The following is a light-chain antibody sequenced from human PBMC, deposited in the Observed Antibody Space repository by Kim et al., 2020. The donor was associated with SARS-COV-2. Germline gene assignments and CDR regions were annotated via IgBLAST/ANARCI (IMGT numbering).Light chain of an antibody. CDR2: ADD. J-gene: IGLJ3*02. Sequence: TITTPDTGRNRTTDNNNVERSKFRPDSPPATVIYADDQRSPGVSDRFSGFIDKSSNSATLTISGLKTEDEADYYCQSYDRTTQWVLGEGTQLTVL. CDR1: NRTTDNNN. CDR3: QSYDRTTQWV. V-gene: IGLV6-57*02.